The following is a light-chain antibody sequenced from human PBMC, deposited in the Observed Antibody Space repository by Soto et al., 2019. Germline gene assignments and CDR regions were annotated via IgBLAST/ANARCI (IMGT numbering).Light chain of an antibody. J-gene: IGKJ1*01. CDR2: DAS. CDR1: QSISDG. V-gene: IGKV1-5*01. CDR3: QQHNSSPWT. Sequence: DIQMTQSPSTLSASVGDRVTITCRASQSISDGLAWFQQKPGKAPKALIYDASTLESGVPSRFSGSGSGTEFTLTISSRQPDDSATYYCQQHNSSPWTFGQGTKVDIK.